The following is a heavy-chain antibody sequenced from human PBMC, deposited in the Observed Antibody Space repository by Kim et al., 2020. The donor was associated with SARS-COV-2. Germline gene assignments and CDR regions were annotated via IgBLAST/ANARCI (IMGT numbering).Heavy chain of an antibody. CDR3: ARCPRLQSRFDY. CDR2: INHSGST. V-gene: IGHV4-34*01. CDR1: GGSFSGDY. D-gene: IGHD4-4*01. J-gene: IGHJ4*02. Sequence: SETLSLTCAVYGGSFSGDYWSWIRQPPGKGLEWIGEINHSGSTNYNPSLKSRVTISVDTSKNQFSLKLSSVTAADTAVYYCARCPRLQSRFDYWGQGTLVTVSS.